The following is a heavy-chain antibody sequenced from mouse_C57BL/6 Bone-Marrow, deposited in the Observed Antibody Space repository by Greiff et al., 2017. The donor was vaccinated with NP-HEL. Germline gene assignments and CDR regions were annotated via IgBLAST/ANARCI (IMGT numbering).Heavy chain of an antibody. CDR3: TREIGYYGSSSRRYAMDY. CDR1: GFTFSSYA. J-gene: IGHJ4*01. D-gene: IGHD1-1*01. CDR2: ISSGGDYI. Sequence: EVQWVESGEGLVKPGGSLKLSCAASGFTFSSYAMSWVRQTPEKRLEWVAYISSGGDYIYYADTVKGRFTISRDNARNTLYLQMSSLKSEDTAMYYCTREIGYYGSSSRRYAMDYWGQGTSVTVSS. V-gene: IGHV5-9-1*02.